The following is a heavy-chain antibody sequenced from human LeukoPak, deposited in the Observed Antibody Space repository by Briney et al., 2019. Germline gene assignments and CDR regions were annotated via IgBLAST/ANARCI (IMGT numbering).Heavy chain of an antibody. CDR2: MYHTGST. CDR1: GYSMSSGYY. D-gene: IGHD5-24*01. CDR3: ARVLTGYNDY. J-gene: IGHJ4*02. V-gene: IGHV4-38-2*02. Sequence: PSETLSLTCSVSGYSMSSGYYWGWIRQPPERGLEWIGSMYHTGSTYYNPSLKSRVNISVDTSKNQFSLKLSSVTAADTAVYYCARVLTGYNDYWGQGTLVTVSS.